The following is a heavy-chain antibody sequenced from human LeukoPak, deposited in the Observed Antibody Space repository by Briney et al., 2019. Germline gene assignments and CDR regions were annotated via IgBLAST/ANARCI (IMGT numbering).Heavy chain of an antibody. D-gene: IGHD3-22*01. Sequence: GGSLRLSCAASGFTFDDYAMHWVRQAPGKGLEWVSGISWKRGSIAYTDSVQGRFTISRDNAKNSLYLQMKSLRPEDTALYYCAKGLVVVITHPFDIWGQGTMVTVSS. J-gene: IGHJ3*02. CDR1: GFTFDDYA. CDR3: AKGLVVVITHPFDI. CDR2: ISWKRGSI. V-gene: IGHV3-9*01.